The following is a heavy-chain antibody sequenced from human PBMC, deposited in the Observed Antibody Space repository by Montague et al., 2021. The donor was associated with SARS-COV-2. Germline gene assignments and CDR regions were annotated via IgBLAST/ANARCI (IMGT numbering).Heavy chain of an antibody. V-gene: IGHV1-8*01. CDR3: ARAQYYYDSSGYYPAY. J-gene: IGHJ4*02. CDR2: MNPNSGNT. D-gene: IGHD3-22*01. CDR1: GYTFTSYD. Sequence: SVRVSCKASGYTFTSYDINLVRQATGQGLEWMGWMNPNSGNTGYSQKFQGRVTMTRNTSISTAYMELSSLRSEDTAVYYCARAQYYYDSSGYYPAYWGQGTLVTVSS.